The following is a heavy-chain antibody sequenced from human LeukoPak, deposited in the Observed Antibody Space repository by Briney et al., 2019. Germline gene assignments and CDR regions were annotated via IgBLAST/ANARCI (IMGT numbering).Heavy chain of an antibody. CDR1: VGTFSSYA. V-gene: IGHV1-69*04. Sequence: ASLNVSCKPSVGTFSSYAISWVRPAPGQGLEWMGRIIPILGIANYAQKFQGRVTITADKSTSTAYMELSSLRSEDTAVYYCASIPPPYYYDSSGYVWGQGTLVTVSS. J-gene: IGHJ4*02. D-gene: IGHD3-22*01. CDR2: IIPILGIA. CDR3: ASIPPPYYYDSSGYV.